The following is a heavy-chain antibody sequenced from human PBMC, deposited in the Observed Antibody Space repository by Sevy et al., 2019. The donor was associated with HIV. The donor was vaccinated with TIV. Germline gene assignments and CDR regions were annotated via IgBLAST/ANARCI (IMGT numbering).Heavy chain of an antibody. CDR1: GFVFNTYS. CDR3: VRTVSGTFRYDDY. CDR2: INRDGGAI. D-gene: IGHD3-16*02. J-gene: IGHJ4*02. V-gene: IGHV3-48*01. Sequence: GGSLRLSCAASGFVFNTYSMNWVRQAPWTGLEWLSYINRDGGAISYADSVKGRFTISRDNAKNSLHLQMNSLRAEDTAVYYCVRTVSGTFRYDDYWGQGTLVTVSS.